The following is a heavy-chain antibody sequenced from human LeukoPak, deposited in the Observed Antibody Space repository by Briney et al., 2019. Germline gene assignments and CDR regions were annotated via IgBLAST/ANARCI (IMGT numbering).Heavy chain of an antibody. CDR1: GGSLSSGGYY. V-gene: IGHV4-30-4*01. D-gene: IGHD4-23*01. J-gene: IGHJ4*02. Sequence: SETLSPPRTVSGGSLSSGGYYWGWVRPPPGKGLEWIGYIYYSGSTYYNPSLKSRVTISVDTSKNQFSLKLSSVTAADTAVYYCARDGGYWGQGTLVTVSS. CDR3: ARDGGY. CDR2: IYYSGST.